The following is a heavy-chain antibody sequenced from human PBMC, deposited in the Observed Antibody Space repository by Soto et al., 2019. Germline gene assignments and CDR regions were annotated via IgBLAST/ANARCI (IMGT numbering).Heavy chain of an antibody. J-gene: IGHJ4*02. CDR3: AKDRIAVAGTSPFDY. Sequence: EVRLLESGGGLVQPGGSLRLSCAASGFTFSSYAMSWVRQAPGKGLEWVSAISGSGGSTYYADSVKGRFTISRDNSKNTLYLQMNSLRAEDTAVYYCAKDRIAVAGTSPFDYWGQGTLVTVAS. CDR2: ISGSGGST. D-gene: IGHD6-19*01. CDR1: GFTFSSYA. V-gene: IGHV3-23*01.